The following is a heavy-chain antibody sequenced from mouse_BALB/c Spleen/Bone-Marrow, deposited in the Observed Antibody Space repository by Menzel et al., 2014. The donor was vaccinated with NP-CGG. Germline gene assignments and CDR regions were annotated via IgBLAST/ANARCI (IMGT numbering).Heavy chain of an antibody. Sequence: QVQLQQSGAELVRPGTSVKVSCKASGYAFTNYLIEWVKQRPGQGLEWIGVINPGSGGTNYNEKFKGKATLTADKSSSIAYMQLSSLTSDDSAVYFCARGGDYGFMDYWGQGTSVTVSS. CDR3: ARGGDYGFMDY. CDR2: INPGSGGT. J-gene: IGHJ4*01. CDR1: GYAFTNYL. V-gene: IGHV1-54*01. D-gene: IGHD1-2*01.